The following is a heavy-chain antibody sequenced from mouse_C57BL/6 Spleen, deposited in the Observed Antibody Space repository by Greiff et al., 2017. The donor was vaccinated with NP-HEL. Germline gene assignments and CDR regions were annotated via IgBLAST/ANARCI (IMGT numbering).Heavy chain of an antibody. CDR3: ARWGGSSLGDY. J-gene: IGHJ2*01. V-gene: IGHV1-66*01. D-gene: IGHD1-1*01. CDR1: GYSFTSYY. Sequence: QVQLQQSGPELVKPGASVKISCKASGYSFTSYYIHWVKQRPGQGLEWIGWIYPGSGNTKYNEKFKGKATLTADTSSSTAYMQLSSLTSEDSAVYYCARWGGSSLGDYWGQGTTLTVSS. CDR2: IYPGSGNT.